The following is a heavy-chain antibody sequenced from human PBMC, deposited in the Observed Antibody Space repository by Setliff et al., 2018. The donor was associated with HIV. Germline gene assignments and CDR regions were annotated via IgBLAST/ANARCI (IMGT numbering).Heavy chain of an antibody. CDR3: ASNSRFGALSP. V-gene: IGHV3-21*01. D-gene: IGHD3-10*01. CDR1: GFPFRRSS. J-gene: IGHJ5*02. Sequence: GGSLRLSCAASGFPFRRSSMNWVRQAPGKGLEWVSSMSRSSSYIYYADSGKGRFTISRDNAKNSLYLQMNSLRAEDTAVYYCASNSRFGALSPWGQGTLVTFSS. CDR2: MSRSSSYI.